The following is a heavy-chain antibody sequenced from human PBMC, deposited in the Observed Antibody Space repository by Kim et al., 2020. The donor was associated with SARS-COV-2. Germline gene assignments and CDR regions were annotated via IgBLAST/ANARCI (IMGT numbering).Heavy chain of an antibody. J-gene: IGHJ4*02. CDR2: INTNTGNP. CDR3: ARAGLRSRDSGYDEIDY. CDR1: GYTFTSYA. Sequence: ASVKVSCKASGYTFTSYAMIWVRQAPGQGLAWMGWINTNTGNPTYAQGFTGRFVFSLDTSVSTAYLQISSLKAEDTAMYYCARAGLRSRDSGYDEIDYWGQGTLVTVSS. V-gene: IGHV7-4-1*02. D-gene: IGHD5-12*01.